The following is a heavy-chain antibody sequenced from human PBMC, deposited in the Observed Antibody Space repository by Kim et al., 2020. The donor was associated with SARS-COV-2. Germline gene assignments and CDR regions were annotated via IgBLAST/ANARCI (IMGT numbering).Heavy chain of an antibody. Sequence: SETLSLTCTVSGGSISSGGYYWSWIRQHPGKGLEWIGYIYYSGSTYYNPSLKSRVTISVDTSKNQFSLKLSSVTAADTAVYYCAREPVVTPFFDYWGQGTLVTVSS. J-gene: IGHJ4*02. CDR3: AREPVVTPFFDY. CDR1: GGSISSGGYY. V-gene: IGHV4-31*03. D-gene: IGHD2-21*02. CDR2: IYYSGST.